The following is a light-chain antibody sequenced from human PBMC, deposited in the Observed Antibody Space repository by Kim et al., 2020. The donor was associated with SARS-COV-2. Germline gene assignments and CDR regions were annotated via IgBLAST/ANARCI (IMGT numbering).Light chain of an antibody. CDR2: KSS. V-gene: IGKV1-5*03. J-gene: IGKJ1*01. CDR3: QQYATYWT. CDR1: QSIDSW. Sequence: GDRVTITCRASQSIDSWLAWYQQKPGKAPKLLIYKSSTLESGVPSRFSGSGSGTEFTLTISSLQPDDFATYYCQQYATYWTFGQGTKVDIK.